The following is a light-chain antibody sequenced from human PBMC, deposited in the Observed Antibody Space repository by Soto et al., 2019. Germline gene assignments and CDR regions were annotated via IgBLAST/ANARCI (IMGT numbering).Light chain of an antibody. CDR1: QILRST. V-gene: IGKV3-15*01. Sequence: EIVLTQSPRTLSLSPLERSTLSFSSIQILRSTSLAWYQQKPGQAPRLLIYGASTRATGIPARFSGSGSGTEFTLTISSLQSEDFAVYYCQQYNNWPLITFGQGTRLEIK. CDR2: GAS. CDR3: QQYNNWPLIT. J-gene: IGKJ5*01.